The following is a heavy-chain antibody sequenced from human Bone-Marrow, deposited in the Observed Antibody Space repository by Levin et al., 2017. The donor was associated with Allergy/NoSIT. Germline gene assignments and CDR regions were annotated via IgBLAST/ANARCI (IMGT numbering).Heavy chain of an antibody. D-gene: IGHD1-26*01. CDR3: TRDRGEWGQFYFDY. CDR2: ISYDESHK. J-gene: IGHJ4*02. V-gene: IGHV3-33*05. CDR1: AFTFSAYG. Sequence: GGSLRLSCAASAFTFSAYGMHWVRQAPGRGLEWVAVISYDESHKYYADSVKGRFTISRDNSKNTLYLQMNSLRAEDTAVYYCTRDRGEWGQFYFDYWGQGTLVTVSS.